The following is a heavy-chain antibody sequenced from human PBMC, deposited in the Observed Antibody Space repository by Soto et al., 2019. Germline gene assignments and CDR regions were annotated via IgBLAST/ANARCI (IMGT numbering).Heavy chain of an antibody. Sequence: PGESLKISCKGSGYNFANYWIGWVRQMPGKGLEWMGIIYPGNSDTRYSPSFQGQVTISADTSISTAYLEWSSLKASDTAIYYCARYVDYDLVKKTYRARRTLVPVSS. J-gene: IGHJ4*02. D-gene: IGHD3-9*01. CDR1: GYNFANYW. V-gene: IGHV5-51*01. CDR2: IYPGNSDT. CDR3: ARYVDYDLVKKTY.